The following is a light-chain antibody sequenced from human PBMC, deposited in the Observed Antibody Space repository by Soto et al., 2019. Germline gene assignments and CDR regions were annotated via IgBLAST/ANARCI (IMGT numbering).Light chain of an antibody. CDR2: EVS. V-gene: IGLV2-14*01. CDR1: SSDVGGYNY. CDR3: CSYTTTYTLV. Sequence: QSALTQPASVSGSPGQSITISCTGTSSDVGGYNYVSWYQQHPGKAPKFLLYEVSNRPSGVSHRFSGSKSGNTASLTISSLQFEDEADYYCCSYTTTYTLVFGGGTKVTVL. J-gene: IGLJ3*02.